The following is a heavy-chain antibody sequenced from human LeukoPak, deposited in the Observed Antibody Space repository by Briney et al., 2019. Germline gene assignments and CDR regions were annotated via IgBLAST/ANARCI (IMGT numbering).Heavy chain of an antibody. CDR1: GYTFTSNY. V-gene: IGHV1-46*01. J-gene: IGHJ4*02. D-gene: IGHD3-3*01. CDR2: IYPRDGST. CDR3: ARGGPTIFGVVTEYYFDY. Sequence: ASVKVSCKASGYTFTSNYIHWVRQAPGQGLEWMGMIYPRDGSTSYAQKFQGRVTVTRDTSTSTVHMELSSLGSEDTAVYYCARGGPTIFGVVTEYYFDYWGQGTLVTVSS.